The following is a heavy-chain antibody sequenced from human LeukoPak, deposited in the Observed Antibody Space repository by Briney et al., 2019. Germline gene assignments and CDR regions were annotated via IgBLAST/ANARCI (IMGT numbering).Heavy chain of an antibody. Sequence: GESLKISCKGSGYRFTDYWIGWVRQMPGKGLEWMGIIYPGDSDTRYSPSFQGQVTISADKSINTAPLQWSSLKASDTAMYYCARGAAGTTPDYYYFGLDVWGQGTTVRVSS. CDR1: GYRFTDYW. J-gene: IGHJ6*02. CDR3: ARGAAGTTPDYYYFGLDV. CDR2: IYPGDSDT. V-gene: IGHV5-51*01. D-gene: IGHD1-7*01.